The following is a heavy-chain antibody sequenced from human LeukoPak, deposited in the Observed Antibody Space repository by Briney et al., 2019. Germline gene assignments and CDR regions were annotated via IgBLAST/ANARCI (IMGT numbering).Heavy chain of an antibody. Sequence: GSLRLSCAASGFTFSSYAMSWVRQPPGKGLEWIGSIYYSGSTYYNPSLKSRVTISVDTSKNQFSLKLSSVTAADTAMYYCARGKTRFDPWGQGTLVTVSS. V-gene: IGHV4-39*07. CDR3: ARGKTRFDP. J-gene: IGHJ5*02. CDR1: GFTFSSYA. D-gene: IGHD4-11*01. CDR2: IYYSGST.